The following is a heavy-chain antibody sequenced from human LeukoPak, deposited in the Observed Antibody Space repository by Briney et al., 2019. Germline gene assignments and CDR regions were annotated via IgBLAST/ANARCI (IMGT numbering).Heavy chain of an antibody. D-gene: IGHD5-24*01. Sequence: SETLSLTCTVSGGSITSSSYYWGWIRQPPGNGLEWIGSIYYSGSTYYNPSLKSRVTISVDTSKSQFSLKLSSMTAADTALHYCARGRRDGYMLLWEDYWGQGTLVTVSS. V-gene: IGHV4-39*07. CDR2: IYYSGST. CDR3: ARGRRDGYMLLWEDY. J-gene: IGHJ4*02. CDR1: GGSITSSSYY.